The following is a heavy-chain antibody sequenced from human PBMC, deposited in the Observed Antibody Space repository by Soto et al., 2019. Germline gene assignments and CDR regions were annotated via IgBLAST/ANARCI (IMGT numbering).Heavy chain of an antibody. CDR1: RFTVSSYS. V-gene: IGHV3-21*01. D-gene: IGHD2-2*02. Sequence: GGSLRLSCASSRFTVSSYSMNWVRQARGKGLEWVSSISISSSYIYYADSVKGRFTISRYNAKNTLYLQMNSLRAEDTAVYYCAKEAIVVVPVAIRSYGMDVWGQGTTVTVSS. J-gene: IGHJ6*02. CDR3: AKEAIVVVPVAIRSYGMDV. CDR2: ISISSSYI.